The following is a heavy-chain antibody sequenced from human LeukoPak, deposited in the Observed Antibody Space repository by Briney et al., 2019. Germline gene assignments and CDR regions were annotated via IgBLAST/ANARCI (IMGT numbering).Heavy chain of an antibody. CDR1: GYTFTGYY. V-gene: IGHV1-2*02. CDR2: INPNSGGT. CDR3: ARVDITHYYYYYMDV. Sequence: ASVKVSCKASGYTFTGYYMHWVRQAPGQGLEWMGWINPNSGGTNYAQEFQGRVTMTRDTSISTAYMELSRLRSDDTAVYYCARVDITHYYYYYMDVWGKGTTVTVSS. D-gene: IGHD1-14*01. J-gene: IGHJ6*03.